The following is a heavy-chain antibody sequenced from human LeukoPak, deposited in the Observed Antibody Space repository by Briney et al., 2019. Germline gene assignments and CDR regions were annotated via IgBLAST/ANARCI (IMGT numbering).Heavy chain of an antibody. J-gene: IGHJ4*02. D-gene: IGHD2-2*01. CDR1: GGSISGYY. V-gene: IGHV4-34*01. Sequence: SETLSLTCTVSGGSISGYYWSWIRQPPGKGLEWIGEIYHSGSTNYNPSLKSRVTISVDKSKNQFSLKLSSVTAADTAVYYCASLYCSSTSCPGYWGQGTLVTVSS. CDR3: ASLYCSSTSCPGY. CDR2: IYHSGST.